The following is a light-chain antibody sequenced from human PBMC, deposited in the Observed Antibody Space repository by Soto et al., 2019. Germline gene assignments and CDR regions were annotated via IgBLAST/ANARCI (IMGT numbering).Light chain of an antibody. CDR3: QQHTNWPLT. J-gene: IGKJ4*01. V-gene: IGKV3-11*01. Sequence: EIVLTQSPATLSLSPGARATLSCRASQNVANYLDWYQQKPGQAPRLLIYGASNRATGIPDRFSGSGSGTDFTLTISSLEPEDFAVYYCQQHTNWPLTFGGGTKVDIK. CDR1: QNVANY. CDR2: GAS.